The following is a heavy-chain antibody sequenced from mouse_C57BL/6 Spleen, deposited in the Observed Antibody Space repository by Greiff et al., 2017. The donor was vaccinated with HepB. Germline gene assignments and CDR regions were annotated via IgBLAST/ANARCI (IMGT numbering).Heavy chain of an antibody. CDR2: IDPETGGT. V-gene: IGHV1-15*01. CDR1: GYTFTDYE. CDR3: TRSPHINSFAWFAY. Sequence: QVQLKESGAELVRPGASVTLSCKASGYTFTDYEMHWVKQTPVHGLEWIGAIDPETGGTAYNQKFKGKAILTADKSSSTAYMELRSLTSEDAAVYYCTRSPHINSFAWFAYWGQGTLVTVSA. J-gene: IGHJ3*01. D-gene: IGHD2-5*01.